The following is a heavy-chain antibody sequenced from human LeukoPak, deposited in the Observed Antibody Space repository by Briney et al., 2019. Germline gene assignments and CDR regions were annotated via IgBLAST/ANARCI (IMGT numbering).Heavy chain of an antibody. CDR1: GFTFSSYG. J-gene: IGHJ4*02. D-gene: IGHD6-13*01. CDR3: ARDLSERAAAGPFDY. V-gene: IGHV3-33*01. CDR2: IWYDGSNK. Sequence: PGGSLRLSCEASGFTFSSYGMHWVRQAPGKGLEWVAVIWYDGSNKYYADSVKGRFTISRDNSKNTLYLQMNSLRAEDTAVYYCARDLSERAAAGPFDYWGQGTLVTVSS.